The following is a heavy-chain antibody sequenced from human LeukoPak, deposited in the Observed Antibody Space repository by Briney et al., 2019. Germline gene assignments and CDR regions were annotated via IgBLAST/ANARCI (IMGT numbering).Heavy chain of an antibody. D-gene: IGHD5-18*01. CDR3: ARSGYSYGLVDY. Sequence: PSETLSLTCTVSGGSISSDYWSWIRQPPGKGLEWIGYIYYSGDTNYNPSLKSRVTISVDTSKNQFSLKLRSVTAADTAVYYCARSGYSYGLVDYWGQGTLVTVYS. CDR2: IYYSGDT. V-gene: IGHV4-59*01. J-gene: IGHJ4*02. CDR1: GGSISSDY.